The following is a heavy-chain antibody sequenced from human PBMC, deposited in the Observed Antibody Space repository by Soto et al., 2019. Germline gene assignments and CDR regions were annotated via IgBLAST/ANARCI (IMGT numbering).Heavy chain of an antibody. J-gene: IGHJ5*02. CDR3: VKDTAAQNNWFDP. D-gene: IGHD6-13*01. Sequence: PGGSLRVSCSASGFTFSSYAMHWVRQAPGKGLEYVSAISSNGGSTYYADSVKGRFTISRDNSKNTLYLQMSSLRAEDTAVYYCVKDTAAQNNWFDPWGQGTLVTVSS. V-gene: IGHV3-64D*08. CDR1: GFTFSSYA. CDR2: ISSNGGST.